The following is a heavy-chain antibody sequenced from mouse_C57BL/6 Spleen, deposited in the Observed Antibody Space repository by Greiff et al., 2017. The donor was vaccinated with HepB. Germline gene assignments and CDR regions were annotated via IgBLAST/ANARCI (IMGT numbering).Heavy chain of an antibody. J-gene: IGHJ2*01. CDR1: GFTFTDYY. CDR2: IRNKANGYTT. Sequence: VQLKESGGGLVQPGGSLSLSCAASGFTFTDYYMSWVRQPPGKALEWLGFIRNKANGYTTEYSASVKGRFTISRDNSQSILYLQMNALRAEDSATYYCARSGIYYDYDGRGFDYWGQGTTLTVSS. CDR3: ARSGIYYDYDGRGFDY. V-gene: IGHV7-3*01. D-gene: IGHD2-4*01.